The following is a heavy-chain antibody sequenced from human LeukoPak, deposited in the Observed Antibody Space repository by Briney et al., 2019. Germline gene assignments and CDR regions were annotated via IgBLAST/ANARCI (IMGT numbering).Heavy chain of an antibody. J-gene: IGHJ2*01. V-gene: IGHV3-53*01. D-gene: IGHD2-2*01. CDR3: ARESTSWYFDL. Sequence: GGSLRLSCAASGFTVSSNYMSWVRQAPGKGLEWISVIYSGGSTYYADSVKGRFTISRDNSKHTLYLQMNSLRAEDTAVYYCARESTSWYFDLWGRGTLVTVSS. CDR1: GFTVSSNY. CDR2: IYSGGST.